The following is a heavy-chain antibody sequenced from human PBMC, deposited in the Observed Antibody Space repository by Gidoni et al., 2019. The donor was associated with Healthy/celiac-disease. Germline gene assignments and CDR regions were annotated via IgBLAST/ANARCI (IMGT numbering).Heavy chain of an antibody. Sequence: QVQLVESGGGVVQPGRSLSLSCAASGFTFRSYAMHWVRQAPGKGLEWVAVISYDGSNKYYADSVQGRFTISRDNSKNTLYLQMNSLRAEDTSVYYCAREYSGSYSLDYYGMDVWGQGTTVTVSS. V-gene: IGHV3-30-3*01. CDR2: ISYDGSNK. CDR3: AREYSGSYSLDYYGMDV. CDR1: GFTFRSYA. J-gene: IGHJ6*02. D-gene: IGHD1-26*01.